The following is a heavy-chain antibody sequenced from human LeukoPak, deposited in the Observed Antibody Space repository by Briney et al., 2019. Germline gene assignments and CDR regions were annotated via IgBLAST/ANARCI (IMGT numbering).Heavy chain of an antibody. Sequence: SAKVSCKASGGTFSSYAISWVRQAPGQGLEWMGGIIPIFGTANYAQKFQGRVTITTDESTSTAYMELSSLRSEDTAVYYCARRDDSSGYYYGDYYMDVWGKGTTVTVSS. CDR1: GGTFSSYA. J-gene: IGHJ6*03. CDR2: IIPIFGTA. D-gene: IGHD3-22*01. CDR3: ARRDDSSGYYYGDYYMDV. V-gene: IGHV1-69*05.